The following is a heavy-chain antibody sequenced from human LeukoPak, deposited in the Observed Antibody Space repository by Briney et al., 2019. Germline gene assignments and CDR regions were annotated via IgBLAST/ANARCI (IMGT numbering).Heavy chain of an antibody. D-gene: IGHD3-10*01. CDR3: AKRGVVIRVVLVGFHKEAYYFDS. CDR1: GITLSNYG. J-gene: IGHJ4*02. V-gene: IGHV3-23*01. CDR2: VSGSGGGT. Sequence: GGSLRLSCAVSGITLSNYGMSWVRQAPGKGLEWVAGVSGSGGGTVYADSVKGRFTISRDNPKNTLYLQMNSLRAEDTAVYFCAKRGVVIRVVLVGFHKEAYYFDSWGQGALVTVSS.